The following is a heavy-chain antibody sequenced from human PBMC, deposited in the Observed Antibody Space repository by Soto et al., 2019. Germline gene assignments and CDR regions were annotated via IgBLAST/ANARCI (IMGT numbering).Heavy chain of an antibody. Sequence: EVQLVESGGDLIQPGGSLRLSCAASGFTFSSSYMSWVRQAPGKGLEWVSVIYSEGDTYYADSVKGRFTISRDDSKSTLYLQMHSLTVEDTAVYFCARDLGVRGVFDYWGQGTLVTVSS. D-gene: IGHD3-10*01. CDR2: IYSEGDT. V-gene: IGHV3-53*01. J-gene: IGHJ4*02. CDR3: ARDLGVRGVFDY. CDR1: GFTFSSSY.